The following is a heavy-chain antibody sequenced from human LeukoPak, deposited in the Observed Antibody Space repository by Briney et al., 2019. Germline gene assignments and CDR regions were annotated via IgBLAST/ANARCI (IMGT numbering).Heavy chain of an antibody. CDR3: ARVGPRTVWSGYGVYFDY. CDR1: GCTFTGYY. J-gene: IGHJ4*02. Sequence: ASVKVSCKASGCTFTGYYMHWVRQAPGQGLEWMGWINPNSGGTNYAQKFQGRVTMTRDTSISTAYMELSRLRSDDTAVYYCARVGPRTVWSGYGVYFDYWGQGTLVTVSS. D-gene: IGHD3-3*01. CDR2: INPNSGGT. V-gene: IGHV1-2*02.